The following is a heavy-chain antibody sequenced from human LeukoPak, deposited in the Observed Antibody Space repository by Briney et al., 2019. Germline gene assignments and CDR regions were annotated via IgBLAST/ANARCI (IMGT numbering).Heavy chain of an antibody. Sequence: ASVKVSCKASGYTFTSYDINWVRQATGQGLEWMGWMNPNSGNTGYAQKFQGRVTMTRNTSISTAYMELRSLRSDDTAVYYCARDQVDIVATGVFDYWGQGTLVTVSS. V-gene: IGHV1-8*01. CDR3: ARDQVDIVATGVFDY. CDR2: MNPNSGNT. CDR1: GYTFTSYD. J-gene: IGHJ4*02. D-gene: IGHD5-12*01.